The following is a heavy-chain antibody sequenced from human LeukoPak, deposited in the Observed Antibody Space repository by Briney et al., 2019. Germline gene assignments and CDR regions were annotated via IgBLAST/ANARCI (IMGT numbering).Heavy chain of an antibody. CDR3: AKEQDFWGDYLAY. J-gene: IGHJ4*02. D-gene: IGHD3-3*01. Sequence: GGSLRLSCAASGFTFSGYAMSWVRQAPGKGLEWVSAISGSGGTTYYADSVKGRFTISRDNSKNTLYLQVSSLRAEDTAVYYCAKEQDFWGDYLAYWGQGTLVTVSS. CDR2: ISGSGGTT. CDR1: GFTFSGYA. V-gene: IGHV3-23*01.